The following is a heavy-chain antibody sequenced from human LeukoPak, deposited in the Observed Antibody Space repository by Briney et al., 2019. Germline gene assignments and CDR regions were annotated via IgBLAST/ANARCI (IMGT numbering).Heavy chain of an antibody. Sequence: SETLSLTCAVYGGSFSGYYWSWIRQPPGKGLEWIGEINHSGSTNYNPSLKSRVTISVDTSKNQFSLKLSSVTAADTAVYYCARGGYGSGSYPSPYFDYWGQGTLVTVSS. V-gene: IGHV4-34*01. CDR2: INHSGST. D-gene: IGHD3-10*01. CDR1: GGSFSGYY. CDR3: ARGGYGSGSYPSPYFDY. J-gene: IGHJ4*02.